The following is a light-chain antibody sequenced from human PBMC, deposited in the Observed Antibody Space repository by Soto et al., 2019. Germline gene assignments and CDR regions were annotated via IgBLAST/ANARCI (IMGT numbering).Light chain of an antibody. CDR1: NSDIVASVY. V-gene: IGLV2-14*01. Sequence: QSLRSLPACVSGSPGQSITFSCTGSNSDIVASVYVSWYQQHPGKAHKVMIYEVNNRPSGVSSRFSGSKSGNTASLTISGLQPEDEPSYYCTSFTGTSSQFVFGSGTKVTVL. CDR2: EVN. J-gene: IGLJ1*01. CDR3: TSFTGTSSQFV.